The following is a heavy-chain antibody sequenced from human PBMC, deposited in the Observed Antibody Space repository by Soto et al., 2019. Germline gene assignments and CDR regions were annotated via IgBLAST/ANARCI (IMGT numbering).Heavy chain of an antibody. J-gene: IGHJ5*02. Sequence: GASVKVSCKASGYTFTNYGVSWVRQAPGQGLEWMGWISTDTGNTDSARKLQGRVTMTTDTSTSTAYMELRSLRSDDTAVYYCARAPVFLPFDPWGQGTLVTVSS. CDR3: ARAPVFLPFDP. CDR2: ISTDTGNT. CDR1: GYTFTNYG. V-gene: IGHV1-18*01.